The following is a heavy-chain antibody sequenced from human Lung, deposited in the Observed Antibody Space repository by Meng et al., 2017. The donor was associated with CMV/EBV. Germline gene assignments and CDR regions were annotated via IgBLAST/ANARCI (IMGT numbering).Heavy chain of an antibody. Sequence: QVECGVVVGLRGVPRSFSVAASVFTFSSCGMHWVRQAPGKGPEWVAFIRNNESDKSYGDSVKGRFTISRDTSKNTVDLQMNSLRTEDTAVYYCAKDDPVFHYWGQGTLVTVSS. CDR2: IRNNESDK. V-gene: IGHV3-30*02. CDR3: AKDDPVFHY. J-gene: IGHJ4*02. CDR1: VFTFSSCG.